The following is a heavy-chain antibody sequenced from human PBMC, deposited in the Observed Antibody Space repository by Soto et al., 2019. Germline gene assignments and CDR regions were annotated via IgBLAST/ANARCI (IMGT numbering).Heavy chain of an antibody. J-gene: IGHJ6*02. CDR3: AKDGYSPFSYYYGMDV. V-gene: IGHV3-30*18. CDR2: ISYDGSNK. D-gene: IGHD4-4*01. CDR1: GFTFSSYG. Sequence: QVQLVESGGGVVQPGRSLRLSCAASGFTFSSYGMHWVRQAPGKGLEWVAVISYDGSNKYYADSVKGRFTISRDNSKNTLYLQMNSLRAEDTAVYYCAKDGYSPFSYYYGMDVWGQGTTVTVAS.